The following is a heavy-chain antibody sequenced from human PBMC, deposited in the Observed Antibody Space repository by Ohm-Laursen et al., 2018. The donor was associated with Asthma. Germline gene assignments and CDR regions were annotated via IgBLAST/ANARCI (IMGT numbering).Heavy chain of an antibody. V-gene: IGHV3-21*01. CDR1: GFPFSAYS. CDR3: ARYEVEASTSRLDH. Sequence: SLRLSCAASGFPFSAYSMNWVRQAPGKGLEWVSSISSSGSYIYYVDLVKGRFTISRDNAKNSLYLQMNSLRVDDTAVYYCARYEVEASTSRLDHWGQGTLVTVSS. CDR2: ISSSGSYI. D-gene: IGHD2-15*01. J-gene: IGHJ4*02.